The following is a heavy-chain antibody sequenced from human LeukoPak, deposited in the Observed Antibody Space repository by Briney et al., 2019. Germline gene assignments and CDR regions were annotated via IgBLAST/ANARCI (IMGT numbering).Heavy chain of an antibody. CDR3: ARRSSNLKVKY. D-gene: IGHD1-1*01. V-gene: IGHV4-34*01. Sequence: SETLSLTCAVYGGSLNGYYWKWIRQSPGRGLEGIGEINQSGGTSYNPSLKSRVTISIDTSKNQFSLTLTSVTAADTAVYYCARRSSNLKVKYWGQGTLVTVSS. CDR1: GGSLNGYY. J-gene: IGHJ4*02. CDR2: INQSGGT.